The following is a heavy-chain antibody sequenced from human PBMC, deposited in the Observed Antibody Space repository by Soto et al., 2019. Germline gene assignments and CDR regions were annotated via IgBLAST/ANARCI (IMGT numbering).Heavy chain of an antibody. V-gene: IGHV3-21*01. Sequence: EVQLVESGGGLVKPGGSLRLSCAASGFTFSSYSMNWVRQAPGKGLEWVSSISSSSSYIYYADSVKGRFTISRDNAKNSLYLQMNSLRAEDTAVYYCARVFQGTRGVSGSKGAFDIWGQGTMVTVSS. CDR1: GFTFSSYS. J-gene: IGHJ3*02. CDR3: ARVFQGTRGVSGSKGAFDI. CDR2: ISSSSSYI. D-gene: IGHD3-10*01.